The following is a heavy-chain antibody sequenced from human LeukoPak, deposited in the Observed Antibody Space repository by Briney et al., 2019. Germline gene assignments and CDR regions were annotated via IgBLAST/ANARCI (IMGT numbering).Heavy chain of an antibody. CDR2: INTDGSST. V-gene: IGHV3-74*01. J-gene: IGHJ4*02. CDR1: EFTFSSHW. CDR3: ARERIDCSSTSCYGGGSDY. Sequence: PGGSRRLSFAAPEFTFSSHWIYWFSQAPGKGLCWASRINTDGSSTSYADSVKGRFTISRDNAKNTLHLQMNSLRAEDTAVYCCARERIDCSSTSCYGGGSDYWGQGTLVTVSS. D-gene: IGHD2-2*01.